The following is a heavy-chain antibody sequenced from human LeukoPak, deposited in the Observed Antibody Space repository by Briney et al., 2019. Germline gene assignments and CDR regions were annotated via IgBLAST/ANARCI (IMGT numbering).Heavy chain of an antibody. CDR2: IYSGGST. CDR3: ASGTSRWVLMAFDI. CDR1: GFTVSSNY. J-gene: IGHJ3*02. Sequence: PGGSLRLSCAASGFTVSSNYMSWVRQAPGKGLEWVSIIYSGGSTYYADSVKGRFTISRDNSKNTLYLQMNNLRAEDTAVYYCASGTSRWVLMAFDIWGQGTMVTVSS. D-gene: IGHD1-26*01. V-gene: IGHV3-53*01.